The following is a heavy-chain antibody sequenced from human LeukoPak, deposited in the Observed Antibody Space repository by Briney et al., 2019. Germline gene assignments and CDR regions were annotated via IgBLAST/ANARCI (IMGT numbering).Heavy chain of an antibody. CDR1: GFTFSSYA. D-gene: IGHD7-27*01. Sequence: GGSLRLSCAASGFTFSSYAMSWVRQAPGKGLQWVSYISSGSSAIYYTDSVKGRFTITRDDAKNSVYLQMNSLRTEDTAVYYCGTGDPRFDYWGRGILVTVSS. J-gene: IGHJ4*02. CDR2: ISSGSSAI. V-gene: IGHV3-48*01. CDR3: GTGDPRFDY.